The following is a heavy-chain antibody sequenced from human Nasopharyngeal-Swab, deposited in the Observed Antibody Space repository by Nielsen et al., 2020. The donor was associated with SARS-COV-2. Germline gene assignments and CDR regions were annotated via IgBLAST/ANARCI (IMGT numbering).Heavy chain of an antibody. J-gene: IGHJ6*02. V-gene: IGHV3-23*01. CDR3: AKTQEFGVAHGMDV. CDR2: ISGSGGST. Sequence: GGSLRLSCAASGFTFSSYAMSWVRQAPGKGLEWVSAISGSGGSTYYADSVKGRFTISRDNSKNTLYLQMNSLRAEDAAVYYCAKTQEFGVAHGMDVWGQGTTVTVSS. CDR1: GFTFSSYA. D-gene: IGHD3-3*01.